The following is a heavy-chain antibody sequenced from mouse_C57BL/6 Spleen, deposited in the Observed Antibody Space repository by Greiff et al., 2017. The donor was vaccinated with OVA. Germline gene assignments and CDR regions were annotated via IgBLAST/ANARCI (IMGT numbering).Heavy chain of an antibody. Sequence: VHVKQSGAELVKPGASVKLSCTASGFNIQDYYMHWVKQRTEQGLEWIGRIDPEDGETKYAPKFQGKATITADTSSNTAYLQLSSLTSEDTAVYYCARWAYSNPYAMDYWCQGTPVTVSS. CDR1: GFNIQDYY. V-gene: IGHV14-2*01. CDR2: IDPEDGET. D-gene: IGHD2-5*01. CDR3: ARWAYSNPYAMDY. J-gene: IGHJ4*01.